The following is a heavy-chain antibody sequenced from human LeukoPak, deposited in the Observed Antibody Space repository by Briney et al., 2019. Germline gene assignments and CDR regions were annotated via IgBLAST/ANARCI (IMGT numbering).Heavy chain of an antibody. J-gene: IGHJ4*02. D-gene: IGHD3-16*01. CDR1: GGSISRGDYY. V-gene: IGHV4-30-4*01. CDR3: ARGIKIFDY. CDR2: IYYTGST. Sequence: SETLSLTCTVSGGSISRGDYYWTRIRQPPGKGLEWIGYIYYTGSTYYNPSLKSRVTISVDTSKNQFSLKLSSVTAADTAMYYCARGIKIFDYWGQGTLVTVSS.